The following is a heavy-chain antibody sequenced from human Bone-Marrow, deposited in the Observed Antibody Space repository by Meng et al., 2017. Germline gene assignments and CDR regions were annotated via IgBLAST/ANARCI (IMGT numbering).Heavy chain of an antibody. V-gene: IGHV1-2*06. J-gene: IGHJ4*02. CDR3: ARDEDISAAGKLFGDY. D-gene: IGHD6-13*01. Sequence: QGQVWLAGGGVKKPGPAVKVSCTASGYTFPDYWLHWVRRAPGQGLEWMGRINPKSGDTHYAQRFQGRVTMTGDTSISTAYMELSGLRSDDTAMYYCARDEDISAAGKLFGDYWGQGTLVTVSS. CDR2: INPKSGDT. CDR1: GYTFPDYW.